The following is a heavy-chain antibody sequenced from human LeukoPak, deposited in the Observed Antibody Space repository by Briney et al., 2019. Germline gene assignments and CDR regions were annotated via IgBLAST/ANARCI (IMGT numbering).Heavy chain of an antibody. Sequence: ASVKVSCKASGYTFTSYDINWVRQATGQGLEWMGWMNPNSGNTGYAQKFQGRVTITRDTSISTAYMELSSLRSEDTAVYYCARGIRSRLGSSRGNWFDPWGQGTLVTVSS. CDR2: MNPNSGNT. J-gene: IGHJ5*02. V-gene: IGHV1-8*01. CDR3: ARGIRSRLGSSRGNWFDP. D-gene: IGHD6-6*01. CDR1: GYTFTSYD.